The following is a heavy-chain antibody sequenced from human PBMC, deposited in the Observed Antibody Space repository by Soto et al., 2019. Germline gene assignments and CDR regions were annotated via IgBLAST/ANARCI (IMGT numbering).Heavy chain of an antibody. CDR3: ARRSSGYIFDY. CDR2: MSPSTSTI. Sequence: GSLRLSCAASGFIFSSYSVNWVRQAPGKGLEWVAHMSPSTSTIYYADSVRGRFTISRDIAKSSVYLQMTSLRDEDTAVYYCARRSSGYIFDYWGQGTLVTV. J-gene: IGHJ4*02. CDR1: GFIFSSYS. V-gene: IGHV3-48*02. D-gene: IGHD5-12*01.